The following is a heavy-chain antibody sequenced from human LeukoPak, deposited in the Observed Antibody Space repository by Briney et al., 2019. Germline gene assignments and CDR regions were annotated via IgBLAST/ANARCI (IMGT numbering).Heavy chain of an antibody. CDR3: ARANGGIAAAGPEGFDY. J-gene: IGHJ4*02. V-gene: IGHV1-18*01. Sequence: ASVKVSCKASGYTFTSYGISWVRQAPGQGLEWMGWITAYNGTPNSAHKLHGSVPMTPATSTSTAYMQLRSLRSDDTAVYYCARANGGIAAAGPEGFDYWGQGTLVTVSS. CDR2: ITAYNGTP. D-gene: IGHD6-13*01. CDR1: GYTFTSYG.